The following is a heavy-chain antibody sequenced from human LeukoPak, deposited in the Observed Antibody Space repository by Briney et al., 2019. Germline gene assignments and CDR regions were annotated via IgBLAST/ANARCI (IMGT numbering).Heavy chain of an antibody. CDR2: INHSGST. CDR1: GGSISSYY. J-gene: IGHJ4*02. CDR3: ARGLVAARNYFDY. V-gene: IGHV4-34*01. Sequence: SETLSLTCTVSGGSISSYYWSWIRQPPGKGLEWIGEINHSGSTNYNPSLKSRVTISVDTSKNQFSLKLSSVTAADTAVYYCARGLVAARNYFDYWGQGTLVTVSS. D-gene: IGHD6-6*01.